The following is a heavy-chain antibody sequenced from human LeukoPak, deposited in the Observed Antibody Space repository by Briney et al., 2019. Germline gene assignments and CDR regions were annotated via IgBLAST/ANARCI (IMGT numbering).Heavy chain of an antibody. V-gene: IGHV4-39*07. CDR2: IYYSGST. J-gene: IGHJ4*02. D-gene: IGHD3-16*01. Sequence: NASETLSLTCTVSGGSISSSSYYWGWIRQPPGKGLEWIRSIYYSGSTYYNPSLKSRVTISVDTSKNQFSLKLSSVTAADTAVYYCASIQRGSDFDYWGQGTLVTVSS. CDR3: ASIQRGSDFDY. CDR1: GGSISSSSYY.